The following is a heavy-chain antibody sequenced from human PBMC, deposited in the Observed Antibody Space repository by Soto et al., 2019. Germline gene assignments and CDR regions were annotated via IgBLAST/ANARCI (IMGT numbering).Heavy chain of an antibody. Sequence: EVQLVESGGDLVQPGGSLRLSCAVSGFTFSDHYMDWVRQAPGKGLECVGRIRNIANSYTTDYAASVKGRFTISRDDSKNSLYIQMNSLKTEDTAMYYCARRITGTPPADGGSWGQGTLVTVSS. CDR2: IRNIANSYTT. J-gene: IGHJ5*02. V-gene: IGHV3-72*01. D-gene: IGHD1-7*01. CDR1: GFTFSDHY. CDR3: ARRITGTPPADGGS.